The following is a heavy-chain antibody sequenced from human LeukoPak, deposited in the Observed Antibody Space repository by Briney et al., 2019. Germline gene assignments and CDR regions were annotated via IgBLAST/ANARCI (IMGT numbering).Heavy chain of an antibody. CDR2: IIPIFGTA. D-gene: IGHD2-15*01. CDR3: ARGCSGGSYYYSYYMDV. Sequence: RASVKVSCKASGGTFSSYAISWVRQAPGQGLEWMGGIIPIFGTANYAQKFQGRVTITADESTSTAYMELSSLRSEDTAVYYCARGCSGGSYYYSYYMDVWGKGTTVNVSS. J-gene: IGHJ6*03. V-gene: IGHV1-69*13. CDR1: GGTFSSYA.